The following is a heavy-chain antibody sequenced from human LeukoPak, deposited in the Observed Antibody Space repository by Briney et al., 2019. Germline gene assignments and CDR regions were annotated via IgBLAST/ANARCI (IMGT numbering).Heavy chain of an antibody. J-gene: IGHJ5*02. CDR3: AREELGSSLGFDP. D-gene: IGHD3-16*01. V-gene: IGHV3-30-3*01. CDR1: GFTFSSYA. CDR2: ISFDGSNK. Sequence: GGSLRLSCAASGFTFSSYAMHWVRQAPGKGLEWVAVISFDGSNKYYADSVKGRFTISRDNSKNTLYLQMNSLRAEDTAVYYCAREELGSSLGFDPWGQGTLVTVSS.